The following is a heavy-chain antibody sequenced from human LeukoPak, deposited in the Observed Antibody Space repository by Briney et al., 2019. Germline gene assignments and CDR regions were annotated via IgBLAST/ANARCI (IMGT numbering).Heavy chain of an antibody. CDR1: GFTFGDFA. CDR2: ISWNSGSL. CDR3: AKEIFTTSAEMGTTPFDY. J-gene: IGHJ4*02. Sequence: SGGSLRLSCTASGFTFGDFAMHWVRQRPGKGREWVAGISWNSGSLGYADSVKGRFTISRDNAKNSVHLQMTSLRPEDTAFFYCAKEIFTTSAEMGTTPFDYWGPGTLVTVSS. V-gene: IGHV3-9*01. D-gene: IGHD3-22*01.